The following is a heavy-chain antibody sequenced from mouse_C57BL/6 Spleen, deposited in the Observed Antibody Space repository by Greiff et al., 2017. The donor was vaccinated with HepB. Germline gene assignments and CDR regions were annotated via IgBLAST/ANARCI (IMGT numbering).Heavy chain of an antibody. J-gene: IGHJ3*01. CDR3: ARSDEDGSSCFGY. CDR2: INPSNGCT. CDR1: GYTFTSYW. Sequence: QVQLQQPGPELVKPGASVKLSCKASGYTFTSYWMHWVKQRPGQGLEWIGDINPSNGCTNYNEKFKSKATLTADKSSSTAYMKLSSLTSEDSAVYYCARSDEDGSSCFGYWGQGTLVTVAA. V-gene: IGHV1-53*01.